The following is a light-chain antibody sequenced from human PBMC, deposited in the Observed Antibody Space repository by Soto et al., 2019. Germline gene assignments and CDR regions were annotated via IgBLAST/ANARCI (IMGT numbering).Light chain of an antibody. J-gene: IGLJ3*02. CDR1: NSDIGGYNY. CDR2: EVN. Sequence: QSTLTQHPSASGSPGQSITISCTGTNSDIGGYNYVSWYRQNPGKAPKLMIYEVNKRPSGVPDRFSGSKSDNTASLTVSGLQAEDEADYYCSSYAGNNILLFGGGTKVTVL. V-gene: IGLV2-8*01. CDR3: SSYAGNNILL.